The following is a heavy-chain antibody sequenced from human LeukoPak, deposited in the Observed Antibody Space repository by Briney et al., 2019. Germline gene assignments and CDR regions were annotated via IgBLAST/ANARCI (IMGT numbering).Heavy chain of an antibody. Sequence: SETLSLTCAVYGGSFSGYYWSWIRQPPGKGLEWIGEINHSGSTNYNPSLKSRVTISVDTSKNQSSLKLSSVTAADTAVYYCARLYDSSGYLYFDYWGQGTLVTVSS. J-gene: IGHJ4*02. CDR3: ARLYDSSGYLYFDY. CDR1: GGSFSGYY. D-gene: IGHD3-22*01. CDR2: INHSGST. V-gene: IGHV4-34*01.